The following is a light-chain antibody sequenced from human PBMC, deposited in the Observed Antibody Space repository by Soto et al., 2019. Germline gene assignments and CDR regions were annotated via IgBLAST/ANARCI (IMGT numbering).Light chain of an antibody. V-gene: IGKV1-5*03. CDR1: QTISSW. CDR3: QHYNSYSEA. J-gene: IGKJ1*01. Sequence: DIQMTQSPSTLSGSVGDRVTITCRASQTISSWLAWYQQKPGKAPKLLLYKASTLKSGLPSRFSGSGSGTEFTRTISSLQPDDFAPYYCQHYNSYSEAFGQGTQVERK. CDR2: KAS.